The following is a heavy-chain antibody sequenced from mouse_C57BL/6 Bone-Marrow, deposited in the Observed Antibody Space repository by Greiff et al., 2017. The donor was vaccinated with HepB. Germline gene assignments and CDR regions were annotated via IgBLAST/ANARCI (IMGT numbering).Heavy chain of an antibody. CDR1: GFNIKNTY. CDR2: IDPANGNT. D-gene: IGHD1-1*01. J-gene: IGHJ4*01. CDR3: VSYYGSLYYAMDY. Sequence: VQLQQSVAELVRPGASVKLSCTASGFNIKNTYMHWVKQRPEQGLEWIGRIDPANGNTKYAPKFQGKATITADTSSNTAYLQLSSLTSEDTAIYYCVSYYGSLYYAMDYWGQGTSVTVSS. V-gene: IGHV14-3*01.